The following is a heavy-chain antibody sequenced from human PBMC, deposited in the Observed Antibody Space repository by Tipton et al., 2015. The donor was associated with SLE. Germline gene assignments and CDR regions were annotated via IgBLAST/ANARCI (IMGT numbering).Heavy chain of an antibody. J-gene: IGHJ3*02. D-gene: IGHD1-26*01. CDR2: ISYDGSNK. CDR3: ARVRRRSGSYWGVAFDI. V-gene: IGHV3-30-3*01. CDR1: GFTFSSYA. Sequence: RSLRLSCAASGFTFSSYAMHWVRQAPGKGLEWVAVISYDGSNKYYADSVKDRFTISRDNSKNTLYLQMNSLRAEDTAVYYCARVRRRSGSYWGVAFDIWGQGTMVTVSS.